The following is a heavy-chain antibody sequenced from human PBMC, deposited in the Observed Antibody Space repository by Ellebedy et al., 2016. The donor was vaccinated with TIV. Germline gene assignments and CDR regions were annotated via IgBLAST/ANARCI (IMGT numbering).Heavy chain of an antibody. CDR2: INHSGST. Sequence: SETLSLXXAVYGESFTGHYWTWICQPPGRGLEWIGEINHSGSTSYNPPLKSRVTISVDTSKNQFSLKLSSVTAADTAVYYCARAARWGCDYWGQGTLVTVSS. D-gene: IGHD3-16*01. J-gene: IGHJ4*02. CDR3: ARAARWGCDY. CDR1: GESFTGHY. V-gene: IGHV4-34*01.